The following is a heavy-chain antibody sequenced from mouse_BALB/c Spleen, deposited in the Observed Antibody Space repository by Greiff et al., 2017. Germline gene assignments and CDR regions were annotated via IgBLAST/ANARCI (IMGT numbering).Heavy chain of an antibody. Sequence: EVQLVESGGGLVKPGGSLKLSCAASGFTFSSYAMSWVRQTPEKRLEWVASISSGGSTYYPDSVKGRFTISRDNARNILYLQMSSLRSEDTAMYYCARGLYGNLFAYWGQGTLVTVSA. D-gene: IGHD2-10*02. CDR2: ISSGGST. J-gene: IGHJ3*01. V-gene: IGHV5-6-5*01. CDR3: ARGLYGNLFAY. CDR1: GFTFSSYA.